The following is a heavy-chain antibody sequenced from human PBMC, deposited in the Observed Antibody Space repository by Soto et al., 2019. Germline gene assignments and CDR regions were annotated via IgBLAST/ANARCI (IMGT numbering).Heavy chain of an antibody. CDR1: GYTFSNYG. CDR3: ERGCSGGSCYYHFDY. V-gene: IGHV1-18*04. D-gene: IGHD2-15*01. Sequence: QVQLVQSGAEVKKPGASVKVSCKASGYTFSNYGFSWVRQAPGQGLEWLGWISAYDGSTKFAQKVQDRVTLTTDTSTRTAYMELRSLRSDETAVYYCERGCSGGSCYYHFDYWGQGTLVTVSS. J-gene: IGHJ4*02. CDR2: ISAYDGST.